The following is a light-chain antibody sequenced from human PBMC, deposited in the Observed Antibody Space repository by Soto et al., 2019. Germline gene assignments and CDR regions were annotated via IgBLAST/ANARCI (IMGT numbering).Light chain of an antibody. CDR3: QQYYYDVSK. J-gene: IGKJ1*01. CDR2: WAS. V-gene: IGKV4-1*01. Sequence: IVMTECADALAVSLSERATLKPQSSQTLLWSNNKNYLSWYQQKSGQPPKLLIKWASTRESGVPDRFSGSGSGTDFTLTISSLQAEDVATYYCQQYYYDVSKFGQGPKV. CDR1: QTLLWSNNKNY.